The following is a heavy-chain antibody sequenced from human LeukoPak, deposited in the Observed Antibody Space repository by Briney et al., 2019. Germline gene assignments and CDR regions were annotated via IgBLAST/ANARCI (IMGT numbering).Heavy chain of an antibody. Sequence: SVKVSCTASGGTFSSYAISWVRQAPGQGLEWMGGIIPIFGTANYAQKFQGRVTITADKSTSTAYMELSSLRSEDTAVYYCASGAGATLYYYYYMDVWGKGTTVTVSS. V-gene: IGHV1-69*06. CDR3: ASGAGATLYYYYYMDV. CDR1: GGTFSSYA. J-gene: IGHJ6*03. CDR2: IIPIFGTA. D-gene: IGHD1-26*01.